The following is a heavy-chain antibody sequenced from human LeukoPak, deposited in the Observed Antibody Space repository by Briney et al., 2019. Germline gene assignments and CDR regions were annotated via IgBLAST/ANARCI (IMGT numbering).Heavy chain of an antibody. CDR2: ISGYNGNT. CDR1: GHRFSSYG. D-gene: IGHD3-22*01. Sequence: ASVKVSCKASGHRFSSYGIIWVRQAPGQGLEWMGWISGYNGNTNYAQKLQGRVTMTTDTSTSTAYMELRSLRSDDTAVYYCARDSPWDYYDSSRAFFYWGQGTLVTVSS. V-gene: IGHV1-18*01. CDR3: ARDSPWDYYDSSRAFFY. J-gene: IGHJ4*02.